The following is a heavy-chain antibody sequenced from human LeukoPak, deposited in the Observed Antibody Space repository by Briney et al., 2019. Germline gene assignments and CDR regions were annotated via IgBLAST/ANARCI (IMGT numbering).Heavy chain of an antibody. J-gene: IGHJ4*02. CDR1: GFTFSNYW. CDR3: AKVIGVAGGDFDY. V-gene: IGHV3-74*01. CDR2: INSDGSST. Sequence: PGGSLRLSCAASGFTFSNYWMHWVRQAPGKGLVWVSRINSDGSSTDYVDSVKGRFTISRDNAKNTLYLQMNSLRAEDTAVYYCAKVIGVAGGDFDYWGQGTLVTVSS. D-gene: IGHD6-19*01.